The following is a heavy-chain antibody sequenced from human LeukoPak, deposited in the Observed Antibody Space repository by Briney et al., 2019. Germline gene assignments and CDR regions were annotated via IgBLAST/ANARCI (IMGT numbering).Heavy chain of an antibody. CDR2: IYYSGST. V-gene: IGHV4-59*08. Sequence: PSETLSLTCTVSGGSISSYYWSWIRQPPGKGLEWMGYIYYSGSTNYNPSPTSRVTISVDTSKNQFSLKLTSVTAADAAVYYCARHVQDTTMVTPLYYFDYWGQGTLVTVSS. CDR1: GGSISSYY. J-gene: IGHJ4*02. CDR3: ARHVQDTTMVTPLYYFDY. D-gene: IGHD5-18*01.